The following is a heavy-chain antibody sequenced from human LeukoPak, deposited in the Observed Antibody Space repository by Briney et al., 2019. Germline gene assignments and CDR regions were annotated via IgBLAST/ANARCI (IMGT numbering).Heavy chain of an antibody. CDR3: ARGSPHCSSTSCYAGGFYYYYGMDV. D-gene: IGHD2-2*01. CDR1: GYTFTSYG. Sequence: ASVKVSCKASGYTFTSYGISWVRQAPGQGLEWMGWISAYSGNTNYAQKLQGRVTMTTDTSTSTAYMELRSLRSDDTAVYYCARGSPHCSSTSCYAGGFYYYYGMDVWGQGTTVTVSS. J-gene: IGHJ6*02. CDR2: ISAYSGNT. V-gene: IGHV1-18*01.